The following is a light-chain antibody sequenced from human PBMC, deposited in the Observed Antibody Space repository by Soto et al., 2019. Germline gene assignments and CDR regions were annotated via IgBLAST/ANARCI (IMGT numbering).Light chain of an antibody. Sequence: DIQMTQSPSSVSASVGDRVTITCRASQDISNRLAWYQQKPGKAPKLLVYAASNLQSGVPSRFRGLGSGTLFRLTINSLQPEDFATYNSPQGRSFPLTVGGGTQVQI. CDR3: PQGRSFPLT. J-gene: IGKJ4*01. CDR1: QDISNR. V-gene: IGKV1D-12*01. CDR2: AAS.